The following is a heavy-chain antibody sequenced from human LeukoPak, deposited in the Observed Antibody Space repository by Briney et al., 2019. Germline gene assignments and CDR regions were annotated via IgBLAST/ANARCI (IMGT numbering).Heavy chain of an antibody. D-gene: IGHD3-10*01. Sequence: PGRSLRLSCAASGFTFSTYWMSWVRQAPGKGLQWVANIKQDGSDKYTVDSVNGRFTISRDNAKNTLYLQMNSLRAEDTAVYYCTKEGLQGRGSYTDIWGQGTLVTVSS. CDR2: IKQDGSDK. CDR1: GFTFSTYW. CDR3: TKEGLQGRGSYTDI. V-gene: IGHV3-7*01. J-gene: IGHJ4*02.